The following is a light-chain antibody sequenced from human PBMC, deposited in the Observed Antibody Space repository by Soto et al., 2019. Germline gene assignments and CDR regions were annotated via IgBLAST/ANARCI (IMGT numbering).Light chain of an antibody. CDR1: QSVTSNY. Sequence: ILLTQSPGTLSLSPGERATLSCRASQSVTSNYLAWYQQKPGQAPRLIIYAASRRAHGIPDRFSASGSGTDFTLTISRLEPEDFAMYFCQQYGTSHPWTFGQGTKVDIK. V-gene: IGKV3-20*01. J-gene: IGKJ1*01. CDR2: AAS. CDR3: QQYGTSHPWT.